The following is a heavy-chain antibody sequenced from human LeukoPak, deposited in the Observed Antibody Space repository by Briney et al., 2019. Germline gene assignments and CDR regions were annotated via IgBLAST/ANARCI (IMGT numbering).Heavy chain of an antibody. CDR1: GFTFSSYG. D-gene: IGHD3-9*01. CDR2: ISYDGSNK. V-gene: IGHV3-30*18. J-gene: IGHJ4*02. CDR3: SKDNRRVGRYFDWLYLFDY. Sequence: GRCLRLSCAAAGFTFSSYGMHWVSQAPGKGLEWVAVISYDGSNKYHADSVKGRFTISRDNSKNTVYLQMNSLRAEDTAVYCGSKDNRRVGRYFDWLYLFDYWGQGTLVTVSS.